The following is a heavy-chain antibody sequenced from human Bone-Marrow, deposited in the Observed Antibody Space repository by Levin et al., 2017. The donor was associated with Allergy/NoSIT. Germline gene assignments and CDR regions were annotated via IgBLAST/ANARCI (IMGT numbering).Heavy chain of an antibody. J-gene: IGHJ4*02. CDR1: GYSFTSYW. D-gene: IGHD2-2*01. CDR3: ASGGVWGYCSSTSCPVYFDY. CDR2: IYPGDSDT. Sequence: GESLKISCKGSGYSFTSYWIGWVRQMPGKGLEWMGIIYPGDSDTRYSPSFQGQVTISADKSISTAYLQWSSLKASDTAMYYCASGGVWGYCSSTSCPVYFDYWGQGTLVTVSS. V-gene: IGHV5-51*01.